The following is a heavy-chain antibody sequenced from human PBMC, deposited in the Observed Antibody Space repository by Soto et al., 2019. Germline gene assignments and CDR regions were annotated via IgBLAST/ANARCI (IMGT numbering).Heavy chain of an antibody. Sequence: QVQLQESGPGLVKPSGTLSLTCAVSGGSISRSNWLSWVRQPPGKVLEWIGEIYHSGSTHYNPSLKSRVTISVDTSKNQFSLKLSSVTAADTAVYYCAGTAGAAAPSWGDYWGQGTLVTFAS. CDR2: IYHSGST. J-gene: IGHJ4*02. D-gene: IGHD6-13*01. CDR3: AGTAGAAAPSWGDY. V-gene: IGHV4-4*02. CDR1: GGSISRSNW.